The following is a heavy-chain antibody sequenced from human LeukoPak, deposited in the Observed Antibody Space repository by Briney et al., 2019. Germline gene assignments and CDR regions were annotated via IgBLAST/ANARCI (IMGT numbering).Heavy chain of an antibody. CDR1: GYIFTNYG. V-gene: IGHV1-18*01. J-gene: IGHJ5*02. CDR3: ARDQTRFDP. Sequence: ASVKVSCKPPGYIFTNYGITWVRQAPGQGLEWMGWISAYNGDTNYAQKLQGRVTMTTDTSTTTAYMELRSLSSDDTAMYYCARDQTRFDPWGQGTLVTVSS. D-gene: IGHD1-1*01. CDR2: ISAYNGDT.